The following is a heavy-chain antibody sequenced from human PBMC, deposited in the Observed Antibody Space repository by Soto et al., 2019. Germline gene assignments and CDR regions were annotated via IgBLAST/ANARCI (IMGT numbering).Heavy chain of an antibody. V-gene: IGHV4-31*03. J-gene: IGHJ6*02. CDR3: ARSMVRGITKRYGIDV. D-gene: IGHD3-10*01. Sequence: QVQLQESGPGLVKPSQTLSLTCTVSGGSISSGGYYWSWIRQHPGKGLEWIGYIYYSGSTYYNPSLKSRVTISVDTSKNQFSLKLSSVTAADTAVYYCARSMVRGITKRYGIDVWGQGTTVTVSS. CDR2: IYYSGST. CDR1: GGSISSGGYY.